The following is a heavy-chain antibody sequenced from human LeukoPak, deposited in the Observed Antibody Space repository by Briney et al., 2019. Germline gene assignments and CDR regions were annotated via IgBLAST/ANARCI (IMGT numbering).Heavy chain of an antibody. Sequence: GESLKISCKGSGYSFTSYWIGWVRQMPGESLEWMGVIYSGDSDTRYNPSLQSQVTISSAKSLYHASLQWSSLKASDTAMYYCARHYSSSWYKPQDAFDIWGQGTMVTVSS. CDR1: GYSFTSYW. J-gene: IGHJ3*02. CDR3: ARHYSSSWYKPQDAFDI. D-gene: IGHD6-13*01. V-gene: IGHV5-51*01. CDR2: IYSGDSDT.